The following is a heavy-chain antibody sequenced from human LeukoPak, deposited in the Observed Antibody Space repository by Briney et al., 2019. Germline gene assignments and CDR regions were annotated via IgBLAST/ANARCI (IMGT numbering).Heavy chain of an antibody. J-gene: IGHJ3*02. V-gene: IGHV3-7*01. CDR3: SSDENYYDSSRHYFDAFDI. Sequence: SLRLSCEASGFLFSKYWMTWVRQAPGKGVDWVAQIRGDGRVKYLLDSVKGRFSISRDNAKNSLSLEMNNLRAEDTAVYYCSSDENYYDSSRHYFDAFDIWGRGTMVTVSS. D-gene: IGHD3-22*01. CDR1: GFLFSKYW. CDR2: IRGDGRVK.